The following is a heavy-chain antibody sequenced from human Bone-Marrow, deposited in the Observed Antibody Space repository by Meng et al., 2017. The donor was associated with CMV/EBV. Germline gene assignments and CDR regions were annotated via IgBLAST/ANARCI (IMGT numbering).Heavy chain of an antibody. Sequence: GESLKISCAASGFTFSSYWMHWVRQAPGKGLVWVSRINSDGSSTSYADSVKGRFTISRDNAKNMLYLQMNSLRAEDTAVYYCARDRSSLNYYDSSGYYPYYYGMDVWGQGTTVTVSS. CDR2: INSDGSST. J-gene: IGHJ6*02. CDR3: ARDRSSLNYYDSSGYYPYYYGMDV. CDR1: GFTFSSYW. V-gene: IGHV3-74*01. D-gene: IGHD3-22*01.